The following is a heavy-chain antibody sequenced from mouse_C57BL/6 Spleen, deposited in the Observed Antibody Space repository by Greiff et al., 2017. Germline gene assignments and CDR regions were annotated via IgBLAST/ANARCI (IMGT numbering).Heavy chain of an antibody. CDR2: IDPEDGET. CDR1: GFNIKDYY. CDR3: ARFEPLLSLYAMDY. D-gene: IGHD2-10*01. Sequence: DVKLQESGAELVKPGASVKLSCTASGFNIKDYYTHWVKQRTEQGLEWIGRIDPEDGETKYAPKFQGKATITADTSSNTAYLQLSSLTSEDTAVYYCARFEPLLSLYAMDYWGQGTSVTVSS. V-gene: IGHV14-2*01. J-gene: IGHJ4*01.